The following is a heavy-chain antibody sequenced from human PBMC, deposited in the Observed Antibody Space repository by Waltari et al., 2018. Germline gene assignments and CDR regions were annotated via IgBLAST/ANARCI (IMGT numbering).Heavy chain of an antibody. Sequence: EVQLLESGGGLVQPGGSLRLSCAASGLTFSRDTMSWVRQAPGKRLEWVSAVTADNGNTYYADSVKGRFTISRDNSKNTLYLQMNSLRAEDTAIYYCAKDLRGPEAGTWYFDLWGRGTLVTVSS. CDR3: AKDLRGPEAGTWYFDL. CDR2: VTADNGNT. D-gene: IGHD6-13*01. J-gene: IGHJ2*01. V-gene: IGHV3-23*01. CDR1: GLTFSRDT.